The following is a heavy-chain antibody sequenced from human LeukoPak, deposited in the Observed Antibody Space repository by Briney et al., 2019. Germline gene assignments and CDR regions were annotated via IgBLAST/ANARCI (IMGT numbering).Heavy chain of an antibody. J-gene: IGHJ5*02. CDR3: ARGPEYCDILTGYYNAHSWFDP. V-gene: IGHV3-7*03. D-gene: IGHD3-9*01. Sequence: GGSLRLSCAASGFTFSSHWTSCVRQAPGKWLEWVANIKQDGSDKYYADSVKGRFTISRHNAKNSLYLQMNSLRAEDTAVYYCARGPEYCDILTGYYNAHSWFDPWGQGTLVTVSS. CDR2: IKQDGSDK. CDR1: GFTFSSHW.